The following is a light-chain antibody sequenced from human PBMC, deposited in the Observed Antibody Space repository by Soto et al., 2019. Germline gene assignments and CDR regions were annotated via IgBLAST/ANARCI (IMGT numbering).Light chain of an antibody. CDR3: SSYTNSNTQV. J-gene: IGLJ3*02. Sequence: QAVVTQEPSFSVSPGGTVTLTCGLTSDSVSTSYYASWYQQTPGQTPRMLIYSTNTRSSGVPDRFSGSKSGNTASLTISGLQAEDEADYYCSSYTNSNTQVFGGGTKLTVL. CDR2: STN. V-gene: IGLV8-61*01. CDR1: SDSVSTSYY.